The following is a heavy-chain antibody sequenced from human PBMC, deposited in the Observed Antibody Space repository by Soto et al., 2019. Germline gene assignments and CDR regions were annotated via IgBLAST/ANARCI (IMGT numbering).Heavy chain of an antibody. J-gene: IGHJ6*02. CDR3: ATGHVDMWDYYGMDV. D-gene: IGHD5-12*01. Sequence: PGESLKISCKGSGYSFTSYWIGWVRQMPGKGLEWMGIIYPGDSDTRYSPSFQGQVTISADKSISTAYLQWSSLKASDTAMYYCATGHVDMWDYYGMDVWGQGTTVTVSS. V-gene: IGHV5-51*01. CDR1: GYSFTSYW. CDR2: IYPGDSDT.